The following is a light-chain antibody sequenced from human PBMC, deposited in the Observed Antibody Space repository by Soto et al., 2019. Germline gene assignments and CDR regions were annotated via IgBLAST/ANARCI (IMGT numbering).Light chain of an antibody. CDR1: SSDVGAYDY. CDR3: ASHTTTNTRV. V-gene: IGLV2-14*03. J-gene: IGLJ1*01. Sequence: QSALTQPASVSGSPGQSIAISCTGTSSDVGAYDYVSWYQQHPDRAPRLVIYEVSNRPSGVSNRFSGSKSVNTATLTISGLQAEDEADYYCASHTTTNTRVFGTGTKLIVL. CDR2: EVS.